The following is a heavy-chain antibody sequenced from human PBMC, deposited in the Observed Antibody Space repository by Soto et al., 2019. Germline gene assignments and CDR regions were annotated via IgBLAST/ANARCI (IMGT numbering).Heavy chain of an antibody. V-gene: IGHV3-23*01. D-gene: IGHD2-21*02. Sequence: EVQLLESGGCLVQPGGSLRLSCAASGFTFSSYAMSWVRQAPGKGLEWVSAISGSGGSTYYADSVKGRFTISRDNSKNTLYLQMNSLRAEDTAVYYCAKHIVVVTAPFDYWGQGTLVTVSS. CDR3: AKHIVVVTAPFDY. J-gene: IGHJ4*02. CDR1: GFTFSSYA. CDR2: ISGSGGST.